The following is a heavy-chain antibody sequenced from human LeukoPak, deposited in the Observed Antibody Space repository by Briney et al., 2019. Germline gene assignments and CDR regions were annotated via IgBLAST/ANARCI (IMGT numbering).Heavy chain of an antibody. J-gene: IGHJ2*01. Sequence: GGSLRLSCAASGFTFSSYAMHWVRQAPGKGLEWVAVISYDGSNKYYADSVKGRFTISRDNAKNSLYLQMNSLRAEDTALYYCAKGGITIFGVVITSYWYFDLWGRGTLVTVSS. CDR2: ISYDGSNK. CDR3: AKGGITIFGVVITSYWYFDL. CDR1: GFTFSSYA. V-gene: IGHV3-30-3*01. D-gene: IGHD3-3*01.